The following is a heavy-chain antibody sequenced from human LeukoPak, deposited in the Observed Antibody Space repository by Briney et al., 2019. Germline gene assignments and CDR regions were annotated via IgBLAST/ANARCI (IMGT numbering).Heavy chain of an antibody. D-gene: IGHD3-3*01. CDR1: GGSISSYY. CDR3: ARLAKSGTIFGVVIPRGSVKHNWFDP. V-gene: IGHV4-59*08. CDR2: IYYSGST. Sequence: SETLSLTCTVSGGSISSYYWSWIRRPPGKGLEWIGYIYYSGSTNYNPSLKSRVTISVDTSKNQFSLKLSSVTAADTAVYYCARLAKSGTIFGVVIPRGSVKHNWFDPWGQGTLVTVSS. J-gene: IGHJ5*02.